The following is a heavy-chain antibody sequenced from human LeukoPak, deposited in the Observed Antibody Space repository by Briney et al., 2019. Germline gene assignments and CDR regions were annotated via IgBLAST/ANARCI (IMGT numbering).Heavy chain of an antibody. D-gene: IGHD3-22*01. CDR3: ARETLYYDSGGHSHYYFDS. CDR1: GGSISSSSYY. J-gene: IGHJ4*02. CDR2: IYYSGNT. Sequence: PSETLSLTCTVSGGSISSSSYYWGWIRQPPGKGLEWIGSIYYSGNTNYNPSLKSRVTISVDRSMTQFSLKVSSVTAADTAVYYCARETLYYDSGGHSHYYFDSWGQGALVTVSS. V-gene: IGHV4-39*07.